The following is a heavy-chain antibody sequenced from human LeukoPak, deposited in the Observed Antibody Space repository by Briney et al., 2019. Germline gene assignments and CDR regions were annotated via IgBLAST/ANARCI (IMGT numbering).Heavy chain of an antibody. CDR2: INPSGGST. D-gene: IGHD3-16*01. V-gene: IGHV1-46*01. CDR1: GYTFTSYY. J-gene: IGHJ4*02. CDR3: ARDLIATGDFDY. Sequence: ASVKVSCKASGYTFTSYYMHWVRQAPGQGLEWMGIINPSGGSTSYAQKFQGRVTMTRDMPTSTVYMELSSLRSEDTAVYYCARDLIATGDFDYWGQGTLVTVSS.